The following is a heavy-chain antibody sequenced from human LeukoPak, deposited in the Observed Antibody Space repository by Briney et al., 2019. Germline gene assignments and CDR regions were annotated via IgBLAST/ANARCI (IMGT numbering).Heavy chain of an antibody. V-gene: IGHV1-69*06. J-gene: IGHJ6*03. CDR3: AKSYGNPRQYYYYYMDV. CDR1: GGTFSSYA. Sequence: SVKVSCKASGGTFSSYAISWVRQAPGQGLEWMGGIIPIFGTANYAQKFQGRVTITADKSTSTAYMELSSLRSEDTAVYYCAKSYGNPRQYYYYYMDVWGKGTTVTISS. D-gene: IGHD3-16*01. CDR2: IIPIFGTA.